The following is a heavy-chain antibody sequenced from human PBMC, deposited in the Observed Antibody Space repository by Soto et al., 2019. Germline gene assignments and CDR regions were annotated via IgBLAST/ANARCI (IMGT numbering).Heavy chain of an antibody. CDR2: INHSGST. CDR1: GGSFFNYY. D-gene: IGHD2-2*01. J-gene: IGHJ5*02. V-gene: IGHV4-34*01. Sequence: PSETLSLTCAVYGGSFFNYYGSWIRQPPGKGLEWIGEINHSGSTNYNPSLKSRVTISVDTSKNQFSLKLNSVTAADTAVYYCARGGGIVVVPAAKNWFDPWGQGTLVTVSS. CDR3: ARGGGIVVVPAAKNWFDP.